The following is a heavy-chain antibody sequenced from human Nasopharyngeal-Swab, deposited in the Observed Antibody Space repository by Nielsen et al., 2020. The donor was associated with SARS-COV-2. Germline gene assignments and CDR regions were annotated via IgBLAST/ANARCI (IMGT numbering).Heavy chain of an antibody. Sequence: GGSLRLSCAASGFTFDDYAMHWVRQAPGKGLAWVSGISWNSGNIGYADTVKGRFTISRDNAKNSLYLQMNSLRAEDTALYYCAKLSGGLIYWGQGTLVTVSS. CDR2: ISWNSGNI. CDR3: AKLSGGLIY. D-gene: IGHD6-25*01. CDR1: GFTFDDYA. V-gene: IGHV3-9*01. J-gene: IGHJ4*02.